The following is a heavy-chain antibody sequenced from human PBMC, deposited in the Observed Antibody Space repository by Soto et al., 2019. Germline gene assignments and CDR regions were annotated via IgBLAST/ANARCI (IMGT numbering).Heavy chain of an antibody. CDR2: INHSGST. CDR1: GESFSGYY. J-gene: IGHJ3*02. CDR3: ARVAQTDDALDI. V-gene: IGHV4-34*01. Sequence: QVQLQQWGAGLLKPSETLSLTCAVYGESFSGYYWSWIRQPPGTGLEWIGEINHSGSTNYNPSLKSRVTISVDTSKNQFSLKLSSVTAADTAVFDCARVAQTDDALDIWGQGTMVTVSS.